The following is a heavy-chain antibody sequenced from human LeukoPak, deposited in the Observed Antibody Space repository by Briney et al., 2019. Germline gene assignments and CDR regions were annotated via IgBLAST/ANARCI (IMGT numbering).Heavy chain of an antibody. J-gene: IGHJ4*02. V-gene: IGHV3-30*04. CDR1: GFIFSDHA. CDR3: ARQMTSTRLFDS. CDR2: IGSDGTKK. Sequence: GGSLRLSCVASGFIFSDHAFHWVRQSPDKGLEWVALIGSDGTKKYYADSVQGRFTVSRENSKNTLFLQMNTVRADGTAVYFCARQMTSTRLFDSWGQGTLVTVSS. D-gene: IGHD5/OR15-5a*01.